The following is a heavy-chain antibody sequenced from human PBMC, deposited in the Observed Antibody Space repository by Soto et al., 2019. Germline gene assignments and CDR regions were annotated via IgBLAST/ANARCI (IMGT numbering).Heavy chain of an antibody. V-gene: IGHV4-4*02. CDR2: ISPGGNT. J-gene: IGHJ5*02. Sequence: QVQLQESGPGLVKPSETLSLTCAVSGDSISSVNWWTWVRQSPGKGLEWIGEISPGGNTNYNPSLKSRVTISADKSNHQVSLNLRSVTAADTAVYYCARIDCTDGVCEGNWLDPWGQGILITVSS. CDR3: ARIDCTDGVCEGNWLDP. CDR1: GDSISSVNW. D-gene: IGHD2-8*01.